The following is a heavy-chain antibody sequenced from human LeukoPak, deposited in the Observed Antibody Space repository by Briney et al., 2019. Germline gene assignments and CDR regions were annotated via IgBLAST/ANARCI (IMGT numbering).Heavy chain of an antibody. CDR2: IIPILGIA. J-gene: IGHJ5*02. D-gene: IGHD6-13*01. V-gene: IGHV1-69*04. CDR3: VGSSSWSPSGWFDP. CDR1: GGTFSSYA. Sequence: SVKVPCKASGGTFSSYAISWVRQAPGQGLEWMGRIIPILGIANYAQKFQGRVTITADKSTSTAYTELSSLRSEDTAVYYCVGSSSWSPSGWFDPWGQGTLVTVSS.